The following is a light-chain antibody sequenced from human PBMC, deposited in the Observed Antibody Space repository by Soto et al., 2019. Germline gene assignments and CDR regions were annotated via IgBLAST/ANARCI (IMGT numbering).Light chain of an antibody. Sequence: EIVWTQSPGTLSLSPGEGATLSCRASQSVRSSLAWYQQKPGRAPRLFIYDASTRATGIPARFSGRGSGTEFTFTIISLQSEDFALYHCQQYHDLPITFGQGTRLEVK. CDR2: DAS. V-gene: IGKV3-15*01. CDR1: QSVRSS. J-gene: IGKJ5*01. CDR3: QQYHDLPIT.